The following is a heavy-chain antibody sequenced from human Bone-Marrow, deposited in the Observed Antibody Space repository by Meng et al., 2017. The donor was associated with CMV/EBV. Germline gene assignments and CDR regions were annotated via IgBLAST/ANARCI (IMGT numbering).Heavy chain of an antibody. CDR3: ARTIFGVVITSVYYYYGMDV. CDR2: INHSGST. V-gene: IGHV4-34*01. J-gene: IGHJ6*02. D-gene: IGHD3-3*01. Sequence: TLSLTCAVYGGSFSGYYWSWIRQPPGKGLEWIGEINHSGSTNYNPSLKSRVTISVDTSKNQFSLKLSSVTAADTAVYYCARTIFGVVITSVYYYYGMDVWGQGTTVTVSS. CDR1: GGSFSGYY.